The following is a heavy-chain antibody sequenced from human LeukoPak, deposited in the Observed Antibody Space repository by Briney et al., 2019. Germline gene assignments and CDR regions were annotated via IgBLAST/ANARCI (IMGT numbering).Heavy chain of an antibody. J-gene: IGHJ4*02. CDR1: GYPFTGYY. D-gene: IGHD3-10*01. V-gene: IGHV1-18*04. Sequence: ASVKVSCKASGYPFTGYYVHWVRQAPGQGLEWMGWISPYNGNTNYAQNLQGRVTMTTDTSTGTAYMELRSLRSDDTAVYYCARRRNYGSGSYSDYWGQGTLVTVSS. CDR2: ISPYNGNT. CDR3: ARRRNYGSGSYSDY.